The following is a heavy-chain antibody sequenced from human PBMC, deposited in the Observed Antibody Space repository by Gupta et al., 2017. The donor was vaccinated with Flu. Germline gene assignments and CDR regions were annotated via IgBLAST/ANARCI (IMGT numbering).Heavy chain of an antibody. Sequence: QVQLVESGGGVVQPGRSLRLSRAASGFTFSTSGMYWVRQAPGKGLEWVAVVSYDGGQNNYADSVKGRFTISRDNAKSTLYLEMNSLRSEDTALYYCAKDRVRRSSGYGMDIWGQGTTVTVSS. CDR1: GFTFSTSG. V-gene: IGHV3-30*18. CDR3: AKDRVRRSSGYGMDI. CDR2: VSYDGGQN. D-gene: IGHD2-2*01. J-gene: IGHJ6*02.